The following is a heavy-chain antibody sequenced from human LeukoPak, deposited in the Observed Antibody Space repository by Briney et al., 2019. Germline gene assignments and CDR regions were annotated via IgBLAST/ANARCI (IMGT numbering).Heavy chain of an antibody. J-gene: IGHJ4*02. D-gene: IGHD3-16*01. Sequence: SETLSLTCAVSGGSISSGGYSWSWIRQPPGKGLECIGYIYQSGSTYYNPSLKSRVTISVDRSKNQFSLNLNSVTAADTAVYYCARYVGKGTQSYYFDYWGQGTLVTVSS. CDR1: GGSISSGGYS. V-gene: IGHV4-30-2*01. CDR3: ARYVGKGTQSYYFDY. CDR2: IYQSGST.